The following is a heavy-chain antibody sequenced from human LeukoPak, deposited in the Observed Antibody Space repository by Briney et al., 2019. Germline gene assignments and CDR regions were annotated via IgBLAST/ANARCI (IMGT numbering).Heavy chain of an antibody. CDR2: INHSGST. CDR1: GGSFSGYY. V-gene: IGHV4-34*01. J-gene: IGHJ6*03. Sequence: SETLSLTCAVYGGSFSGYYWSWIRQPPGKGLEWIGEINHSGSTNYNPSLKSRVTISVDTSKNQFSLKLSSVTAADTAVYYCARGRNYYGSGSYYRSSTYYYYYYMDVWGKGTTVTVSS. D-gene: IGHD3-10*01. CDR3: ARGRNYYGSGSYYRSSTYYYYYYMDV.